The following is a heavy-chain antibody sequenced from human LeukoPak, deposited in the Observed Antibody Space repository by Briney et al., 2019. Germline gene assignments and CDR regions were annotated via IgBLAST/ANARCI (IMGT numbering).Heavy chain of an antibody. Sequence: PGGSLRLSCAASGFTFSSYWMSWVRQAPGKGLEWVANIKQDGSEKYYVDSVKGRFTISRDNAKNSLYLQMNSLRAEDTAVYYCARGPHIVVVTATFDYWGQGTLVTVSS. CDR2: IKQDGSEK. J-gene: IGHJ4*02. V-gene: IGHV3-7*01. D-gene: IGHD2-21*02. CDR3: ARGPHIVVVTATFDY. CDR1: GFTFSSYW.